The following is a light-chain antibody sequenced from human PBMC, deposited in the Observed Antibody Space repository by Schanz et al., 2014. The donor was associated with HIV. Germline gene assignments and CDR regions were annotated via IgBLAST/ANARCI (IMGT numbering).Light chain of an antibody. V-gene: IGLV8-61*01. Sequence: QTVVTQETSLSVSPGGTVTLTCGLSSDSVSLSNYPSWYQQTPGQSPRTLIYSTNTRSSGVPDRFSGSILGDKAALTITGAQSDDESDYYCVVYVGNGIRVFGGGTKLTV. J-gene: IGLJ3*02. CDR3: VVYVGNGIRV. CDR1: SDSVSLSNY. CDR2: STN.